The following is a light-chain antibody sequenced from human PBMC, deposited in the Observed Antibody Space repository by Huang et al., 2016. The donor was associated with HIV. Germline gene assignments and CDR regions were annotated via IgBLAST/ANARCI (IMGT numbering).Light chain of an antibody. V-gene: IGKV3-15*01. Sequence: EIVMTQSPATLSVSPGQRVTLSCRANRRVSTNLGWYQQRHGQAPRLLIYGSSTRAPGIPARFSGSGSGTDFSLTISSLQSEDFALYYCHQYNNWLLSFGGGTRV. CDR1: RRVSTN. CDR3: HQYNNWLLS. CDR2: GSS. J-gene: IGKJ4*01.